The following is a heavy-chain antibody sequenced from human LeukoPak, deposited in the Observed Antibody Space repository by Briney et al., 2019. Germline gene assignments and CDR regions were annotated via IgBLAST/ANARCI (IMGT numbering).Heavy chain of an antibody. CDR3: AKAAYCTSTSCHFSGYAQRPLDS. Sequence: GGSLRLSCAASGFTFNMYGMTWVRQTPGEGLEWVAGISNDGTTKVYADSVKGRFTISRDSSKNSMYLQMNSLRAEDTAVYYCAKAAYCTSTSCHFSGYAQRPLDSWGQGTLVTVSS. V-gene: IGHV3-30*18. CDR1: GFTFNMYG. CDR2: ISNDGTTK. D-gene: IGHD2-2*01. J-gene: IGHJ4*02.